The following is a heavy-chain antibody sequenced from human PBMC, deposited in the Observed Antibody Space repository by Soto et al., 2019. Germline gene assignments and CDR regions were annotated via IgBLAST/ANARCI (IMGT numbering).Heavy chain of an antibody. CDR1: GGSIDRSNYY. Sequence: SETLSLTCNVSGGSIDRSNYYWDWLRQPPGKGLEWIGTTYYNGNAYYNPSLKSRVTIFVDTSKNQFSLKLTSVTAADTALYYCARDYFDSSDYTTNWFDPWGQGTLVTVSS. J-gene: IGHJ5*02. CDR3: ARDYFDSSDYTTNWFDP. CDR2: TYYNGNA. V-gene: IGHV4-39*01. D-gene: IGHD3-22*01.